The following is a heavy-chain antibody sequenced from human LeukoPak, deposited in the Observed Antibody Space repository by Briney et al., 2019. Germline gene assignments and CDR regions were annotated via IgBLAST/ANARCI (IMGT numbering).Heavy chain of an antibody. V-gene: IGHV1-18*01. CDR1: GYTFTSYG. CDR3: ARDGYCSSISCYNFDY. D-gene: IGHD2-2*03. Sequence: ASMKVSCKASGYTFTSYGISWVRQAPGQGLEWMGWISAYNGNTNYAQKLQGRVTMTTDTSTSTAYMGLRSLRSDDTAVYYCARDGYCSSISCYNFDYWGQGPLVTVSS. CDR2: ISAYNGNT. J-gene: IGHJ4*02.